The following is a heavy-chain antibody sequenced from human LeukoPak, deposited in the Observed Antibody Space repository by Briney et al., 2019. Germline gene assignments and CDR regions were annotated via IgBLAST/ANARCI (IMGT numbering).Heavy chain of an antibody. V-gene: IGHV3-11*04. CDR3: ARVPVTMVRGAYYYYYYMDV. Sequence: GGSLRLSCAASGFTFSDYYMSWIRQAPGKGLEWVSYISSSGSTIYYADSVKGRFTISRDNAKNSLYLQMNSLRAEDTAVYYCARVPVTMVRGAYYYYYYMDVWGKGTTVTVSS. J-gene: IGHJ6*03. CDR1: GFTFSDYY. CDR2: ISSSGSTI. D-gene: IGHD3-10*01.